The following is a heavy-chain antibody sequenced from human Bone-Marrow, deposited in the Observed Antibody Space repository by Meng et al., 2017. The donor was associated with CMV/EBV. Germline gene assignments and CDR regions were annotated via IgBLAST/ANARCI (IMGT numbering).Heavy chain of an antibody. D-gene: IGHD6-25*01. Sequence: LACAASGFTFRNYWMHWVRQAPGKGLVWVLRIDSDGSNTTYAGSVKGRFSISRDNAKNMLYLQLNSLRVEDTAVYYCTRTTSSGFDHWGQGTLVTVSS. V-gene: IGHV3-74*01. CDR2: IDSDGSNT. CDR1: GFTFRNYW. CDR3: TRTTSSGFDH. J-gene: IGHJ4*02.